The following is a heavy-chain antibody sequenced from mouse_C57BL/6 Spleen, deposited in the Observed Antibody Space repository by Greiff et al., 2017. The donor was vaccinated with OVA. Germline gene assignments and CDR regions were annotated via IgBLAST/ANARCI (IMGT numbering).Heavy chain of an antibody. V-gene: IGHV1-52*01. Sequence: VKLQQPGAELVRPGSSVKLSCKASGYTFTSYWMHWVKQRPIQGLEWIGNIDPSDSETHYNQKFKDKATLTVDKSSSTAYMQLSSLTSEDSAVCYCARPYGGSWGFDYWGQGTTLTVSS. CDR3: ARPYGGSWGFDY. D-gene: IGHD1-1*01. CDR1: GYTFTSYW. J-gene: IGHJ2*01. CDR2: IDPSDSET.